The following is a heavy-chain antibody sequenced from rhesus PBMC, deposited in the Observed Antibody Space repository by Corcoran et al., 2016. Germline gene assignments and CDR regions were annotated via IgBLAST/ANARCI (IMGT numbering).Heavy chain of an antibody. D-gene: IGHD5-24*01. J-gene: IGHJ4*01. Sequence: EVQLVESGGGLVQPGGSLRLSCAASGFTFSSYGMSWVRQVPGKGLEWVSYISNGGGSTYYADSVKGRFTISRDNSKNTLSLQMNSLRAEDTAVYYCAKVAGWQWADYWGQGVLVTVSS. CDR1: GFTFSSYG. CDR2: ISNGGGST. V-gene: IGHV3S5*01. CDR3: AKVAGWQWADY.